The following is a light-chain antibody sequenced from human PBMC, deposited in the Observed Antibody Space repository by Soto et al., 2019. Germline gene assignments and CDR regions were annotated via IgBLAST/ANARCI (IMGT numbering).Light chain of an antibody. CDR1: SFDVGVSNY. CDR2: EVT. Sequence: QSVLTQPASVSGSPGQSITISCTGTSFDVGVSNYVSWYQQRPGKAPKLLIYEVTNRPSGVSNRFVGYRSGNTASLTISRLQAEDEADYYCSSYTITSSQVFGPGTKVTVL. CDR3: SSYTITSSQV. J-gene: IGLJ1*01. V-gene: IGLV2-14*01.